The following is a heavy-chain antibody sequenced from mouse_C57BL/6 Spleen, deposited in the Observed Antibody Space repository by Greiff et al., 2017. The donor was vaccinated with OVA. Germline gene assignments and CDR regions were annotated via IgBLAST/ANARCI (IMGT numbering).Heavy chain of an antibody. CDR2: IYPRDGST. CDR1: GYTFTSYD. D-gene: IGHD2-1*01. CDR3: ARHGNYDAMDY. J-gene: IGHJ4*01. Sequence: VKLMESGPELVKPGASVKLSCKASGYTFTSYDINWVKQRPGQGLEWIGWIYPRDGSTKYNEKFKGKATLTVDTSSSTAYMELHSLTSEDSAVYFCARHGNYDAMDYWGQGTSVTVSS. V-gene: IGHV1-85*01.